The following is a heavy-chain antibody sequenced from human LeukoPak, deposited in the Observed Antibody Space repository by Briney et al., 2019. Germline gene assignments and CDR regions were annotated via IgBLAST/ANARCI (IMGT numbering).Heavy chain of an antibody. V-gene: IGHV4-30-4*08. D-gene: IGHD5-24*01. CDR3: ARDRDGYNLDAFDI. CDR2: IYYSGST. Sequence: SETLSLTCTVSGGSISVGTYYWSWIRQPPGKGLEWIGYIYYSGSTYYHPSLKSRVSISVDTSKNQFSLKLSSVTAADTAVYYCARDRDGYNLDAFDIWGQGTVVTVSS. J-gene: IGHJ3*02. CDR1: GGSISVGTYY.